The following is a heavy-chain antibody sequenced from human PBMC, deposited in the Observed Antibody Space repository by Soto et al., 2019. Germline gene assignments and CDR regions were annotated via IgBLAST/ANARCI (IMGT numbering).Heavy chain of an antibody. CDR2: ISGYNGDT. Sequence: QGQLVQSGGEVKKPGASVKVSCKASGYTFTRYGISWVRQAPGQGLEWMGWISGYNGDTKYAQKFPGRVTMTVDTSXXTAYMELRSLTSDDRAVYYCAKNGQPPYYYYGMDVWGQGTTVTVSS. CDR1: GYTFTRYG. CDR3: AKNGQPPYYYYGMDV. J-gene: IGHJ6*02. D-gene: IGHD2-8*01. V-gene: IGHV1-18*01.